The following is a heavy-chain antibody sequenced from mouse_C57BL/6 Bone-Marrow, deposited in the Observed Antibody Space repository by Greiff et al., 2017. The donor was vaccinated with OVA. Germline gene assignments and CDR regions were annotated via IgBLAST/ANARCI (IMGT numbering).Heavy chain of an antibody. J-gene: IGHJ1*03. CDR3: ARWYYGSSYGYFDV. D-gene: IGHD1-1*01. CDR1: GYAFSSYW. Sequence: QVQLKQSGAELVKPGASVKISCKASGYAFSSYWMNWVKQRPEKGLEWIGQIYPGDGDTNYNGKFKGKATLTADKSSSTAYMQLSSLTSEDSAVYFCARWYYGSSYGYFDVWGTGTTVTVSS. V-gene: IGHV1-80*01. CDR2: IYPGDGDT.